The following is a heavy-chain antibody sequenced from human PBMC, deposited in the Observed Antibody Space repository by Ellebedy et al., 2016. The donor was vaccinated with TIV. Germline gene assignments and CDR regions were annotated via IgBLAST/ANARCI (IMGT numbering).Heavy chain of an antibody. J-gene: IGHJ4*02. Sequence: ASVKVSCKASGYTFTSYYMHWVRQAPGQGLEWMGIINPSGGSTSYAQKFQGRVTMTRDTSTSTVYMELSSLRSEDTAVYYCAREGVYYGSGRQFDYWGQGTLVTVSS. CDR2: INPSGGST. CDR1: GYTFTSYY. CDR3: AREGVYYGSGRQFDY. V-gene: IGHV1-46*01. D-gene: IGHD3-10*01.